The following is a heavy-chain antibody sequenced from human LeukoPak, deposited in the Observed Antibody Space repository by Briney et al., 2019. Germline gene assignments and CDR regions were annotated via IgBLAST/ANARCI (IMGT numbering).Heavy chain of an antibody. J-gene: IGHJ6*02. Sequence: GGSLRLSCAASGFTFSSYGMHWVRQAPGKGLEWVAVIWYDGSNKYYADSVKGRFTISRDNSKNTLYLQMNSLRAEDTAVYYCARDPFTYYDFWSGYYMIPNGMDVWGQGTTVTVSS. CDR3: ARDPFTYYDFWSGYYMIPNGMDV. V-gene: IGHV3-33*01. CDR2: IWYDGSNK. CDR1: GFTFSSYG. D-gene: IGHD3-3*01.